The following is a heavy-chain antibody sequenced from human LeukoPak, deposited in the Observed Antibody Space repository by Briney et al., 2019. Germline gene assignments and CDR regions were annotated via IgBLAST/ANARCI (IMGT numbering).Heavy chain of an antibody. V-gene: IGHV1-46*01. CDR2: INPSGGT. CDR1: GHTFSIYN. D-gene: IGHD6-13*01. CDR3: AREGVAATGLDY. Sequence: ASVKVSCKASGHTFSIYNMHWVRQAPGQGLEWMGIINPSGGTSYAQKIQGRVTMTRDTSTTTVYMELSSLRSEDTAVYYCAREGVAATGLDYWGQGTLATVSS. J-gene: IGHJ4*02.